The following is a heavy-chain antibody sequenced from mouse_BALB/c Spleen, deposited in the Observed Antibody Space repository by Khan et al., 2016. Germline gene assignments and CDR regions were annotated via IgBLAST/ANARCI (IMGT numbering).Heavy chain of an antibody. V-gene: IGHV5-4*02. CDR1: GFTFSDYY. Sequence: EVELVESGGGLVKPGGSLKLSCAASGFTFSDYYMYWVRQTPEKRLEWVATISDGGSYTYYPDRVKGRFTISRDHAKNNLYLQMSSLKSEDTAMYDCARDGNYWDFDVWGAGTTVTVSS. CDR2: ISDGGSYT. J-gene: IGHJ1*01. CDR3: ARDGNYWDFDV. D-gene: IGHD2-1*01.